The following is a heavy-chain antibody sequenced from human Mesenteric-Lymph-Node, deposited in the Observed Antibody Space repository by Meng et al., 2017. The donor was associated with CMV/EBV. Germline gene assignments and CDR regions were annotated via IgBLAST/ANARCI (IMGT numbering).Heavy chain of an antibody. CDR2: IYPGDSDT. CDR1: GYSVTNYW. Sequence: GSGYSVTNYWVGWVRQMPGKGLEWMGIIYPGDSDTRYSPSFQGQVTISADKSISTAYLQWNSLKASDTAMYFCAKRRDGYNRYFDYWGQGTLVTVSS. J-gene: IGHJ4*02. V-gene: IGHV5-51*01. D-gene: IGHD5-24*01. CDR3: AKRRDGYNRYFDY.